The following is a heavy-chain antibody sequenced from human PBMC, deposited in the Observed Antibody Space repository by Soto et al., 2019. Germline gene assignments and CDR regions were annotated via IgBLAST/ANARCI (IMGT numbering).Heavy chain of an antibody. D-gene: IGHD2-15*01. J-gene: IGHJ6*03. CDR3: ARGYCSGGSCYSSYYYYYMDV. CDR1: GFTFSSYA. Sequence: GGSLSLSCAASGFTFSSYAMHWVRQAPGKGLEYVSAISSNGGSTYYANSVKGRFTISRDNSKNTLYLQMGSLRAEDMAVYYCARGYCSGGSCYSSYYYYYMDVWGKGTTVTVSS. CDR2: ISSNGGST. V-gene: IGHV3-64*01.